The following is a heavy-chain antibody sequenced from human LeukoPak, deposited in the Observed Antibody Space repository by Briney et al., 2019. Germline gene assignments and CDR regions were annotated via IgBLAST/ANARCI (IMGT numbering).Heavy chain of an antibody. J-gene: IGHJ4*02. Sequence: PGGSLRLSCAASGFTFSSYSMNWVRQAPGKGLEWVSSISSSSSYIYYADSVKGRFTISRDNAKYSLYLQMNSLRAEDTAVYYCARGNDYGDYAGPYYFDYWGQGTLVTVSS. CDR1: GFTFSSYS. D-gene: IGHD4-17*01. V-gene: IGHV3-21*01. CDR2: ISSSSSYI. CDR3: ARGNDYGDYAGPYYFDY.